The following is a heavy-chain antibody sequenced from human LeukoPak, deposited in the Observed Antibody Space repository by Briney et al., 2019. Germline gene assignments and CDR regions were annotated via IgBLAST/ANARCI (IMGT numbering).Heavy chain of an antibody. D-gene: IGHD5-18*01. V-gene: IGHV4-34*01. CDR2: INHSGST. CDR3: ARGVRSSIYSYGFMNY. J-gene: IGHJ4*02. CDR1: GGSFSGYY. Sequence: SETLSLTCAVYGGSFSGYYWSWIRQPPGKGLGWIGEINHSGSTNYNPSLKSRVTISVDTSKNQFSLKLSSVTAADTAVYYCARGVRSSIYSYGFMNYWGQGTLVTVSS.